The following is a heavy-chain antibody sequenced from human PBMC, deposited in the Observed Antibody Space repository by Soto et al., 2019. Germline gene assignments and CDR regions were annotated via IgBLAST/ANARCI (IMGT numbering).Heavy chain of an antibody. CDR1: GGSFSGYH. V-gene: IGHV4-34*01. D-gene: IGHD3-10*01. CDR2: IHQSGST. CDR3: ASRPYGSGSFYYYYAMDV. J-gene: IGHJ6*02. Sequence: SETLSLTCAVYGGSFSGYHWNWIRQPPGKGLEWIGDIHQSGSTSYNPSLKSRVTFSVDTSKNQFSLNLRSVTAADTAVYYCASRPYGSGSFYYYYAMDVWGQGTTVTVSS.